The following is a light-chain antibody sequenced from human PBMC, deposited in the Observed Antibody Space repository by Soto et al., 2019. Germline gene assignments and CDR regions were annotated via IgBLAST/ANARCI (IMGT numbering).Light chain of an antibody. J-gene: IGKJ4*01. CDR2: KAS. CDR1: QSISSW. CDR3: QQYEAYPLT. V-gene: IGKV1-5*03. Sequence: DIQLTQSPSTLSASVGDRVTITCRASQSISSWLAWYQQKPGKAPKLLVYKASNLESGVPSRFSGSGSGTEFTLTISTLQPDDFATYYCQQYEAYPLTFGGGTKVEI.